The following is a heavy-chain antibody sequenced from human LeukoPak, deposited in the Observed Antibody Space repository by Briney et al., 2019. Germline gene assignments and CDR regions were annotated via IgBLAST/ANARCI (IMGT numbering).Heavy chain of an antibody. CDR2: INTNSGGT. D-gene: IGHD5-18*01. CDR3: ASVYVDTAMPVFDY. Sequence: ASVTVSCKASGYTFTGYYMHWVRQGPGQGLEWVGWINTNSGGTNYAQKFQCWVTMTRDTSISTAYMELSRLRSDDTAVYYCASVYVDTAMPVFDYWGQGTLVTVSS. J-gene: IGHJ4*02. V-gene: IGHV1-2*04. CDR1: GYTFTGYY.